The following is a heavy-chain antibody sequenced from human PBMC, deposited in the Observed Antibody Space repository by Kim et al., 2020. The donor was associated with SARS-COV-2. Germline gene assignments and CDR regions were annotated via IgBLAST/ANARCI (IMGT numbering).Heavy chain of an antibody. CDR3: AKESSSITKKGTPGIGYYYYGMDV. V-gene: IGHV3-43*02. CDR2: ISGDGGST. CDR1: GFTFDDYA. D-gene: IGHD6-13*01. Sequence: GGSLRLSCAASGFTFDDYAMHWVRQAPGKGLEWVSLISGDGGSTYYADSVKGRFTISRDNSKNSLYLQMNSLRTEDTALYYCAKESSSITKKGTPGIGYYYYGMDVWGQGTTVTVSS. J-gene: IGHJ6*02.